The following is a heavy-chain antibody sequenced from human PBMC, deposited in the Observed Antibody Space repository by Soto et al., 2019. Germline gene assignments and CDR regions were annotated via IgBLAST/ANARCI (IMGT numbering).Heavy chain of an antibody. J-gene: IGHJ3*02. Sequence: GGSLRLSCAASGFTFSSYAMSWVRQAPGKGLEWVSAISGSGGSTYYADSVKGRFTISRDNSKNTLYLQMNSLRAEDTAVYYCAKDSGYSSSWNDAFDIWGQGTMVTVSS. V-gene: IGHV3-23*01. D-gene: IGHD6-13*01. CDR2: ISGSGGST. CDR3: AKDSGYSSSWNDAFDI. CDR1: GFTFSSYA.